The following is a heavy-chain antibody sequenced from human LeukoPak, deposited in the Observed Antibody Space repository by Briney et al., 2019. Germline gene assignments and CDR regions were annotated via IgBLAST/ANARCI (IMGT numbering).Heavy chain of an antibody. D-gene: IGHD6-13*01. J-gene: IGHJ4*02. CDR3: AKDLAAATDY. V-gene: IGHV3-30*18. Sequence: SCKASGYTFTSYYMHWVRQAPGKGLEWVAVISYDGSNKYYADSVKGRFTISRDNSKNTLYLQMNSLRAEDTAVYYCAKDLAAATDYWGQGTLVTVSS. CDR1: GYTFTSYY. CDR2: ISYDGSNK.